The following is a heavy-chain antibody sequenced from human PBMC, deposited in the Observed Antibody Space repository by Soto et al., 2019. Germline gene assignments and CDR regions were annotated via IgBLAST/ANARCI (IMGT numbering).Heavy chain of an antibody. V-gene: IGHV3-21*01. J-gene: IGHJ4*02. CDR3: ARDTKMLAPLIYMDH. CDR2: ISSRSSNI. Sequence: PGGSLRLSCAASGFTFSSYAMSWVRQAPGKGLEWVSSISSRSSNIDYADSVKGRFTISRDNANNSLYLQMNNLSADDTAVYYCARDTKMLAPLIYMDHWGRGTLVTVSS. D-gene: IGHD3-22*01. CDR1: GFTFSSYA.